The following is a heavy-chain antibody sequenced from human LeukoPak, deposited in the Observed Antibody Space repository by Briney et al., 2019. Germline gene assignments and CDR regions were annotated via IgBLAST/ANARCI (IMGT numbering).Heavy chain of an antibody. CDR1: GFTFSSYS. CDR3: ARDRGVVVPAAKDY. CDR2: ISSSSSYI. J-gene: IGHJ4*02. Sequence: GALRLSCAASGFTFSSYSMNWVRQAPGKGLEWVSSISSSSSYIYYADSVKGRFTISRDNAKNSLYLQMNSLRAEDTAVYYCARDRGVVVPAAKDYWGQGTLVTVSS. D-gene: IGHD2-2*01. V-gene: IGHV3-21*01.